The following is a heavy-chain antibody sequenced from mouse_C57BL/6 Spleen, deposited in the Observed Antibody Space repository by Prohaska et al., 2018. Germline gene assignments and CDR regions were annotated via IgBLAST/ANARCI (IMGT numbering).Heavy chain of an antibody. J-gene: IGHJ1*03. Sequence: HGKSLEWIGDINPNNGGTIYNKKFKAKATLTVDKSSSTAYMELRSLTSEDTAVYYCARVYYGNFYWYFDVWGTGTTVTVSS. D-gene: IGHD2-1*01. CDR2: INPNNGGT. CDR3: ARVYYGNFYWYFDV. V-gene: IGHV1-18*01.